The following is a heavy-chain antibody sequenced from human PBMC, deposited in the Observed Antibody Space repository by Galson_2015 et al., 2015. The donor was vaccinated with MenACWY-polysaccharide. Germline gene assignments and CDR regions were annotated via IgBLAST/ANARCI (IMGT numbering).Heavy chain of an antibody. CDR3: AKAHITARPDRLMSFYYFISV. CDR2: ISGSGTST. V-gene: IGHV3-23*01. Sequence: SLRLSCAASGFTFSSYAMSWVRQAPGKGLDWVSSISGSGTSTHYADSVKGRFTISRDNSKNTLYLQMNSLRGEDTAVFYCAKAHITARPDRLMSFYYFISVWGKGTPVTVSS. D-gene: IGHD6-6*01. J-gene: IGHJ6*03. CDR1: GFTFSSYA.